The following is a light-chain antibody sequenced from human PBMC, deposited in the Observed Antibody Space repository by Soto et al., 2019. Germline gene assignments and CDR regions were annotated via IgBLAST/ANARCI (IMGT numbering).Light chain of an antibody. J-gene: IGKJ4*01. Sequence: EIEMTQSPATLSLAPGGRVTLSCRASESVSTNLAWYQQKPGQAPRILIYDASNRATGIPARFSGSGSGTDFTLTISRLEPEDFAVYYCQQYGSSPLTFGGGTKVDIK. V-gene: IGKV3-20*01. CDR2: DAS. CDR3: QQYGSSPLT. CDR1: ESVSTN.